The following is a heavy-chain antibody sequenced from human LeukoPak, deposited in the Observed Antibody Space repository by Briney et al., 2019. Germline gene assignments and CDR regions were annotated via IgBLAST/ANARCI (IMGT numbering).Heavy chain of an antibody. CDR3: ARMGIAVAGYAFDI. J-gene: IGHJ3*02. V-gene: IGHV1-2*06. CDR1: GYTFTGYY. D-gene: IGHD6-19*01. CDR2: INPNSGGT. Sequence: GASVKVSCKASGYTFTGYYMHWVRQAPGQGLEWMGRINPNSGGTNYAQKFQGRVTMTRDTSISTAYMELSRLRSDDTAVYYCARMGIAVAGYAFDIWGQGTMVTVSS.